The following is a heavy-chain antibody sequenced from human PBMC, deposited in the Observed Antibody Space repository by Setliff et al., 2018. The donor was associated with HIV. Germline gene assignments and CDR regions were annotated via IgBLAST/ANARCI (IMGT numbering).Heavy chain of an antibody. Sequence: ASVKVSCKASGYTFTSYYMHWVRQAPGQGLEWMGIINPSDGSTIFAQQFQGRLNMPRDTSTSTVYLELSSLRSEDTAVYYCARAVASKNVRGEYYFDYWGQGTLVTVSS. J-gene: IGHJ4*02. CDR3: ARAVASKNVRGEYYFDY. D-gene: IGHD3-16*01. CDR1: GYTFTSYY. V-gene: IGHV1-46*01. CDR2: INPSDGST.